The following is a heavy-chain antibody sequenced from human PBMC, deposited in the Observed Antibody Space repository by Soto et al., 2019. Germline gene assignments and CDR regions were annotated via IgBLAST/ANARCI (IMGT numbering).Heavy chain of an antibody. CDR1: GFILSDCA. CDR2: ISSSSGVI. CDR3: ARDLSWGANWYYYMDV. V-gene: IGHV3-48*02. D-gene: IGHD7-27*01. J-gene: IGHJ6*03. Sequence: EVQLVESGGGLVQPGGSLRLSCATSGFILSDCAMTWVRQAPGKGLEWVSYISSSSGVIDYADSVKGRFTVSRDNARNSLYLKMSRLGDEDTAEYYCARDLSWGANWYYYMDVWGKGTTVTVSS.